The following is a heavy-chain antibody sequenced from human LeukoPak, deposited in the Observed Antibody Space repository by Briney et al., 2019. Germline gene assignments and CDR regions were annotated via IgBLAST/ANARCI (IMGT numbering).Heavy chain of an antibody. D-gene: IGHD3-10*01. CDR3: ARDQPLYGSGTYLASRYFDY. CDR1: GYSISSGYY. V-gene: IGHV4-38-2*02. J-gene: IGHJ4*02. Sequence: SETLSLTCTVSGYSISSGYYWGWIRQPPGKGLEWIGSIYHSVSTYYNPSLKSRVTISINTSKNQFSLKLTSVTAADTAVYYCARDQPLYGSGTYLASRYFDYWGQGTLVPVSS. CDR2: IYHSVST.